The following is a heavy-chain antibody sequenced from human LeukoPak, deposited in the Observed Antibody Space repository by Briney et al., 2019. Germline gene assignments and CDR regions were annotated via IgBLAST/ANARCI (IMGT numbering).Heavy chain of an antibody. Sequence: GRSLRLSCAASGFTFSSYGMHWVRQAPGKGLEWVAVISYDGSNKYYADSVKGRFTISRDNSKNTLYLQMNSLRAEDTAVYYCAKDLVVVAFISGVDYWGQGTLVTVSS. J-gene: IGHJ4*02. D-gene: IGHD2-15*01. CDR3: AKDLVVVAFISGVDY. CDR2: ISYDGSNK. V-gene: IGHV3-30*18. CDR1: GFTFSSYG.